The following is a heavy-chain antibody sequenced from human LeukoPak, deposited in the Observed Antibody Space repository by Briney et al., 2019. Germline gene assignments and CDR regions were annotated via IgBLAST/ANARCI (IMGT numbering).Heavy chain of an antibody. Sequence: SVTLSLTCTVSGGSISSYYWSWIRQPPGKGLEWIGYIYYSGSTNYNPSLKSRVIISVDTSKNQFSLKLSSVTAADTAVYYCARQDRLTMVRGATGYFDYWGQGTLVTVSS. CDR3: ARQDRLTMVRGATGYFDY. CDR1: GGSISSYY. D-gene: IGHD3-10*01. V-gene: IGHV4-59*08. CDR2: IYYSGST. J-gene: IGHJ4*02.